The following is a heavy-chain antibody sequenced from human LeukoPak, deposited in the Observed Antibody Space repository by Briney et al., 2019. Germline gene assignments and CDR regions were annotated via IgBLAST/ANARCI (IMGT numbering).Heavy chain of an antibody. CDR1: GFTFSSYS. CDR2: IFGSGGSA. D-gene: IGHD6-19*01. J-gene: IGHJ4*02. V-gene: IGHV3-23*01. Sequence: GGSLRLSCAASGFTFSSYSMNWVRQAPGKGLEWVSGIFGSGGSAHYADSVKGRFTVSRDNSKNTVYLLMDSLRVEDTAIYYCAKTTTGYSSGRYPAWPIDYWGQGTLVTVSS. CDR3: AKTTTGYSSGRYPAWPIDY.